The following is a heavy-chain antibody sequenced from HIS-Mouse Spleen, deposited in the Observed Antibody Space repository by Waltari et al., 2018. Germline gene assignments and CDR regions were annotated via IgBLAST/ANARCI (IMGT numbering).Heavy chain of an antibody. Sequence: QLQLQESGPGLVKPSETLSLTCTVSGGSISSSSYDWGWIRQPPGKGLEWIGSIYYSESTYYHPSLKSRGTKSVDASKNQFPLKLSSVTAADTAVYYCARDYGDNWFDSWGQGTLVTVSS. CDR2: IYYSEST. CDR3: ARDYGDNWFDS. CDR1: GGSISSSSYD. V-gene: IGHV4-39*07. J-gene: IGHJ5*01. D-gene: IGHD4-17*01.